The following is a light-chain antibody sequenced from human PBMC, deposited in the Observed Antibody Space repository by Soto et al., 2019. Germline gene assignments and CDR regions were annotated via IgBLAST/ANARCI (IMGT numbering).Light chain of an antibody. CDR2: GVT. CDR1: SSDVGGYNY. Sequence: QSALTQPASVSGSPGQSITIPCTGTSSDVGGYNYVSWYQHHPGKAPKLMIYGVTNRPSGVSNRFSGSKSGNMASLTISGRQAEDEADYYCSSYTSSSTLVFGGGTKLTVL. CDR3: SSYTSSSTLV. V-gene: IGLV2-14*01. J-gene: IGLJ2*01.